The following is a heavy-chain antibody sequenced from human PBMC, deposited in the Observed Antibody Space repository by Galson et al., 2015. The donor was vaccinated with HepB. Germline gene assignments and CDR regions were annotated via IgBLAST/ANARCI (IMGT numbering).Heavy chain of an antibody. V-gene: IGHV4-59*01. CDR1: GGSISSYY. CDR3: ARSRGSGSYFDN. J-gene: IGHJ4*02. D-gene: IGHD3-10*01. Sequence: ETLSLTCTVSGGSISSYYWSWIRQPPGKGLEWIGYIYYSGSTNYNPSLKSRVTISIDTSMNQFSLKLTSVTAADTAVYYCARSRGSGSYFDNWGQGTLVTVSS. CDR2: IYYSGST.